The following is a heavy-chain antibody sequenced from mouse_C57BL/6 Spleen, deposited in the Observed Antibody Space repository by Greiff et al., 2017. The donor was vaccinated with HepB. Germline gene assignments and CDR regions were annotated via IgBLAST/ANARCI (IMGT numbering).Heavy chain of an antibody. V-gene: IGHV7-3*01. CDR1: GFTFTDYY. D-gene: IGHD1-1*01. J-gene: IGHJ2*01. CDR3: ARYLRGSSYCYFDF. Sequence: EVNVVESGGGLVQPGGSLSLSCAASGFTFTDYYMSWVRQPPGKALEWLGFIRNKANGYTTEYSASVKGRFTISRDNSQSILYIQMNALRAEDSATYYCARYLRGSSYCYFDFWGQGTTLTVSS. CDR2: IRNKANGYTT.